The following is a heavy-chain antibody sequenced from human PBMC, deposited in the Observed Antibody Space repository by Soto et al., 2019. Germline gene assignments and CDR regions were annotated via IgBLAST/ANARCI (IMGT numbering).Heavy chain of an antibody. Sequence: QVQLQQWGAGLLKPSETLSLTCAVYRGSLSGYYWIWIRQPPGKGLEWIGEINHSGTTNSNPSLKSRATTAVDTSKNQLSLKLSSVTAADTAVYYCARGGMDPPQGDYAFDYWGQGTLVTVSS. J-gene: IGHJ4*02. CDR2: INHSGTT. CDR3: ARGGMDPPQGDYAFDY. D-gene: IGHD4-17*01. CDR1: RGSLSGYY. V-gene: IGHV4-34*01.